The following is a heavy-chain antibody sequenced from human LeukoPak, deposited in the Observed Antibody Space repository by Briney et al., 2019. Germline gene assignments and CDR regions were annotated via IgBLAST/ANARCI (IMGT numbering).Heavy chain of an antibody. CDR3: ARRGSPTSTDY. D-gene: IGHD2-2*01. J-gene: IGHJ4*02. CDR2: IYYSGST. Sequence: SETLSLTCTVSGGSISSYYWSWIRQPPGKGLEWIGFIYYSGSTNYNPSLKSRVTISVDTSKNQFSLKLSSVTAADTAVYYCARRGSPTSTDYWGQGALVIVSS. CDR1: GGSISSYY. V-gene: IGHV4-59*08.